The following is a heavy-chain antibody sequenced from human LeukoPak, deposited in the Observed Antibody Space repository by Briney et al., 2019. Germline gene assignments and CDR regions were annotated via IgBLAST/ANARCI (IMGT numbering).Heavy chain of an antibody. CDR3: ASVSGDGDPTHYGMDV. V-gene: IGHV3-33*01. J-gene: IGHJ6*04. D-gene: IGHD4-17*01. CDR1: GFTFSNHG. Sequence: PGRSLILSCVASGFTFSNHGMHWVRQAPGKGMEWVAVIRYDGRDEYYEDSVKGRFTVSRDNSKNPLYLQMPSLRVEATAVYYCASVSGDGDPTHYGMDVWGKGTTVTVSS. CDR2: IRYDGRDE.